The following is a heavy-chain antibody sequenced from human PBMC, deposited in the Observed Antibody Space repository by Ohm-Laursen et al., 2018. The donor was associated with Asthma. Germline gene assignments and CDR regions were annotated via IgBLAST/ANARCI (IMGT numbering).Heavy chain of an antibody. Sequence: TLSLTCTVSGGSISSGGYYWSWIRQHPGKGLEWIGYLYYSGSTYSNPSLRSRVTISVDTSKNQFSLNLTSVTAADTAVYYCARGSFYYESTGYYFFDHWGQGALVTVSS. J-gene: IGHJ4*02. V-gene: IGHV4-31*03. CDR3: ARGSFYYESTGYYFFDH. CDR2: LYYSGST. CDR1: GGSISSGGYY. D-gene: IGHD3-22*01.